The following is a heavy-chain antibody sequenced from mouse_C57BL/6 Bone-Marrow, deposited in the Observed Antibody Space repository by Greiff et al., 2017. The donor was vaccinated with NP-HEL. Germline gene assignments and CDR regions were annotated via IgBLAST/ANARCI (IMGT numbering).Heavy chain of an antibody. D-gene: IGHD1-1*01. V-gene: IGHV5-12*01. J-gene: IGHJ1*03. CDR3: ASHYYGSSLYWYFDV. Sequence: VQLKESGGGLVQPGGSLKLSCAASGFTFSDYYMYWVRQTPEKRLEWVAYISNGGGSTYYPDTVKGRFTISRDNAKNTLYLQMSRLTSEDTAMYYCASHYYGSSLYWYFDVWGTGTTVTVSS. CDR2: ISNGGGST. CDR1: GFTFSDYY.